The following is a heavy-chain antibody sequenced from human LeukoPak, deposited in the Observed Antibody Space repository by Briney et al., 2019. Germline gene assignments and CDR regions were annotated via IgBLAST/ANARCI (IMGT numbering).Heavy chain of an antibody. D-gene: IGHD4-17*01. J-gene: IGHJ4*02. CDR2: ISGSGGST. CDR3: AKDQGYGDYAAAYDC. V-gene: IGHV3-23*01. Sequence: PGGSLRLSCAASGFTLSSYAMSWVRQAPGKGLEWVSAISGSGGSTYYADSVKGRFTISRDNSKNTLYLQMNSLRAEDTAVYYCAKDQGYGDYAAAYDCWGQGTLVTVSS. CDR1: GFTLSSYA.